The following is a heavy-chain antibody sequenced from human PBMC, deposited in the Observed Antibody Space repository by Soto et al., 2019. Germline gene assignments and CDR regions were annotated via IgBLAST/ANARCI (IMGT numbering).Heavy chain of an antibody. CDR2: INPNSGGT. V-gene: IGHV1-2*02. D-gene: IGHD3-22*01. J-gene: IGHJ4*02. CDR1: GYTFTGYY. CDR3: ARDQNEYYYDSSGSSGY. Sequence: ASVKVSFKASGYTFTGYYMHWVRQAPGQGLEWMGWINPNSGGTNYAQKFQGRVTMTRDTSISTAYMELSRLRSDDTAVYYCARDQNEYYYDSSGSSGYWGQGTLVTVSS.